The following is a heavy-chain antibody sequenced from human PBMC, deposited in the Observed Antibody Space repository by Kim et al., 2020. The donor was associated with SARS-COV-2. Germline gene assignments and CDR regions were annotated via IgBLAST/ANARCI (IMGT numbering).Heavy chain of an antibody. D-gene: IGHD3-10*01. J-gene: IGHJ6*02. V-gene: IGHV1-69*01. CDR3: ARRQVRGTSWDV. Sequence: NYAQKFQGRGTITADESTSTAYMELSSLRSEDTAVYYCARRQVRGTSWDVWGQGTTVTVSS.